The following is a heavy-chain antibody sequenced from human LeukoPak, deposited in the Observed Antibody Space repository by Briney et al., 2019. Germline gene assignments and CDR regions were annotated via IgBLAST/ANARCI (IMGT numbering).Heavy chain of an antibody. V-gene: IGHV1-2*02. D-gene: IGHD4-17*01. J-gene: IGHJ4*02. CDR3: AIFQGTYGDNGNDH. Sequence: GASVKVSCKASGYTSNGYYMHWVRQAPGQGLEWMGWINPNSGGTNYAQKFQGRVTMTSDTSISTAYMEVSSLRSEDTAVYYCAIFQGTYGDNGNDHWGQGTLVIVSS. CDR1: GYTSNGYY. CDR2: INPNSGGT.